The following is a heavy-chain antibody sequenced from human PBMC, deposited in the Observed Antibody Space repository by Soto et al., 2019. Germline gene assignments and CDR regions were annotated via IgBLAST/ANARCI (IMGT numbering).Heavy chain of an antibody. Sequence: GASVKVSCTASGYTFTSNGMSWVRQAPGQVFEWMGWISAYNGNTNYAQKLQGRVTMTTDTSTSTAYMELRSLRSDDTAVYYCARGDAAGPSWFDPWGQGTLVTVSS. CDR2: ISAYNGNT. CDR1: GYTFTSNG. J-gene: IGHJ5*02. CDR3: ARGDAAGPSWFDP. D-gene: IGHD6-13*01. V-gene: IGHV1-18*01.